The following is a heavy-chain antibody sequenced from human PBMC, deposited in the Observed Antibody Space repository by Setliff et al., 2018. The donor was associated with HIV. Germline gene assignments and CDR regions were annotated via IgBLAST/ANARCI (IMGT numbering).Heavy chain of an antibody. CDR3: ARDAPGNTESAPGY. V-gene: IGHV1-18*01. Sequence: ASVKVSCRASGYTFSSDGISWVRQAPGQGLEWMGWSNAYNGNTNYIEKLQGRVTMTTDTSTSTAYMELRSLRSDDTAVYYCARDAPGNTESAPGYWGQGTLVTRLL. J-gene: IGHJ4*02. D-gene: IGHD1-7*01. CDR1: GYTFSSDG. CDR2: SNAYNGNT.